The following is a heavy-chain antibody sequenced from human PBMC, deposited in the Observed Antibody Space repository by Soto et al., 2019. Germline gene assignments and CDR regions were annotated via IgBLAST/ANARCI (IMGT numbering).Heavy chain of an antibody. D-gene: IGHD2-2*02. CDR2: IIPIFGTA. CDR3: ARDCSSTSCYTRRKNYYYYGMDV. CDR1: GGTFSSYA. Sequence: QVQLVQSGAEVKKPGSSVKVSCKASGGTFSSYAISWVRQAPGQGLEWMGGIIPIFGTANYAQKFQGRVMITADESTSTAYMELSSLRSEDTAVYYCARDCSSTSCYTRRKNYYYYGMDVWGQGTTVTVSS. J-gene: IGHJ6*02. V-gene: IGHV1-69*01.